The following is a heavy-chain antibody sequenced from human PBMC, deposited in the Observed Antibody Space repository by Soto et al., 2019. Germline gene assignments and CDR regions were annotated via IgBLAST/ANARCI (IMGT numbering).Heavy chain of an antibody. D-gene: IGHD2-21*02. CDR1: GNTFTTYA. CDR2: IDTGSGDT. Sequence: QVQLVQSGAEVMKPGASVKVSCKASGNTFTTYAVHWVRQAPGQGLEYMGWIDTGSGDTRYSQKFQASITIARDTSASTAYLDLNSLTFEDTAVYYCARLGLRGHRDWGPGTLVTVSS. J-gene: IGHJ4*02. CDR3: ARLGLRGHRD. V-gene: IGHV1-3*04.